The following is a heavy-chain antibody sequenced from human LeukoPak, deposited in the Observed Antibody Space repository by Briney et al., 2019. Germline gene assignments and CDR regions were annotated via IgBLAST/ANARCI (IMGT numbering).Heavy chain of an antibody. V-gene: IGHV5-51*01. J-gene: IGHJ3*02. CDR2: IYPGDSDT. D-gene: IGHD6-19*01. CDR1: GYSFTSYW. CDR3: ARPAVAGIFGAFDI. Sequence: GESLQISCQGSGYSFTSYWIGWVRQMPGKGLEWIGIIYPGDSDTRYGPSFQGQVTISADKSISTAYLQWGSLKASDTAMYYCARPAVAGIFGAFDIWGQGTMVTVSS.